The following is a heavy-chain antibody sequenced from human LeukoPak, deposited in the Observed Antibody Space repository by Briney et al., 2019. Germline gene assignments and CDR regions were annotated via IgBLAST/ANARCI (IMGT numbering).Heavy chain of an antibody. J-gene: IGHJ1*01. CDR1: GGSISSGGYY. CDR3: ARGFYSSSWYLYFQH. Sequence: SQTLSLTCTVSGGSISSGGYYWSWIRQPPGKGLERIGYIYHSGSTYYSPSLKCRVTISVDRSKNQFSLKLSSVTAADTAVYYCARGFYSSSWYLYFQHWGQGTLVTVSS. CDR2: IYHSGST. V-gene: IGHV4-30-2*01. D-gene: IGHD6-13*01.